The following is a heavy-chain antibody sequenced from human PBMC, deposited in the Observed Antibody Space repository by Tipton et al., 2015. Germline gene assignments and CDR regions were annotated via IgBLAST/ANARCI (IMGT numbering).Heavy chain of an antibody. Sequence: TLSLTCTVSGGSISNSNYYWGWIRQPPGKGLEWIGSIYYSGDMYYNPSLKSRVAMSVDTSNNHFSLRLTSLTASDTAVYYCARRTRLNMIPMRGSIDVWGQGTTVTVSS. CDR3: ARRTRLNMIPMRGSIDV. D-gene: IGHD3-22*01. V-gene: IGHV4-39*02. CDR2: IYYSGDM. CDR1: GGSISNSNYY. J-gene: IGHJ6*02.